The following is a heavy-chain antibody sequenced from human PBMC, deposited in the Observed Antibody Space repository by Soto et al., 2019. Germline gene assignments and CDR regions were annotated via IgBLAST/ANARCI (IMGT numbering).Heavy chain of an antibody. CDR3: AAAGRLPYYYGMDV. CDR1: GFTFTSSA. J-gene: IGHJ6*02. D-gene: IGHD1-26*01. Sequence: SVKVSCKASGFTFTSSAVQWVRQARGQRLEWIGWIVVGSGNTNYAQKFQERVTITRDMSTSTAYMELSSLRSEDTAVYYCAAAGRLPYYYGMDVWGQGTTVTVS. CDR2: IVVGSGNT. V-gene: IGHV1-58*01.